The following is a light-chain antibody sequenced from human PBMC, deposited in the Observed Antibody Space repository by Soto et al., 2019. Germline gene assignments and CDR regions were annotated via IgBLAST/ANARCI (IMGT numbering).Light chain of an antibody. J-gene: IGKJ1*01. CDR1: QSLGSD. CDR2: GAS. V-gene: IGKV3-15*01. Sequence: EIMMTQSPGTLSLSPGDTATLSCRASQSLGSDLAWYQQKPGQAPRLLIFGASARPTGIPARISGSGSGTEFTLTISSLRSEDFAVYFCQQYYNWPRTFGQGTKVEI. CDR3: QQYYNWPRT.